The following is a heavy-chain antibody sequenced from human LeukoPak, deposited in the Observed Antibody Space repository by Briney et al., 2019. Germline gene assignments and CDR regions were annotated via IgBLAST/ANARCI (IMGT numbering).Heavy chain of an antibody. D-gene: IGHD3-16*01. CDR2: MNPNSGNT. Sequence: GASVTVYCKASGYTFTSYDINWVRQATGQGLEWMGWMNPNSGNTGYAQKFQGRVTITRNTSISTAYMELSSLRSEDTAVYYCARGRRIGRFGVLNMDVWGKGTTVTVSS. J-gene: IGHJ6*03. V-gene: IGHV1-8*03. CDR1: GYTFTSYD. CDR3: ARGRRIGRFGVLNMDV.